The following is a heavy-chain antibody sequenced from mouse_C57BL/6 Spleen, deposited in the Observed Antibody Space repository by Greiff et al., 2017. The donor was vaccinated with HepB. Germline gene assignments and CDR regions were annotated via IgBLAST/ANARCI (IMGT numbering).Heavy chain of an antibody. CDR1: GYAFSSSW. V-gene: IGHV1-82*01. Sequence: QVQLKQSGPELVKPGASVKISCKASGYAFSSSWMNWVKQRPGKGLEWIGRIYPGDGDTNYNGKFKGKATLTADKSSSTAYMQLSSLTSEDSAVYFGAGVYYDHGGFAYWGQGTLVTVSA. D-gene: IGHD2-4*01. CDR3: AGVYYDHGGFAY. CDR2: IYPGDGDT. J-gene: IGHJ3*01.